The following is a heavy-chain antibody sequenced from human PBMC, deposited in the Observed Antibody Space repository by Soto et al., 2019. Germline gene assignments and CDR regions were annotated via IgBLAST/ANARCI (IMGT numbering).Heavy chain of an antibody. J-gene: IGHJ6*02. V-gene: IGHV4-34*01. D-gene: IGHD3-3*01. CDR3: ARTNRITIFGVVMRAYYYFGMEV. Sequence: SETLSLTCAVYGGSFSGDYWSGIGQPPGKGLEWIGEINHSGSTNYNPSLKSRGTISVDTSKNQFSLKLSSVTAADTAVYYCARTNRITIFGVVMRAYYYFGMEVWGQGTTVT. CDR1: GGSFSGDY. CDR2: INHSGST.